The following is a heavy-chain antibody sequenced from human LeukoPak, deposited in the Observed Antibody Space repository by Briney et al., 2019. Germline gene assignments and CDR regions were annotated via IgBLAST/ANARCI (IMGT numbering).Heavy chain of an antibody. CDR2: ISWNSGSI. V-gene: IGHV3-20*04. CDR1: GFTFGNYG. J-gene: IGHJ4*02. Sequence: GGSLRLSCAASGFTFGNYGMSWVRQAPGKGLEWVSGISWNSGSIGYADSVKGRFTISRDNSKNTLYLQMNTLRAEDTALYYCAKAPGRYFDWGQGTLVTVSS. D-gene: IGHD3-9*01. CDR3: AKAPGRYFD.